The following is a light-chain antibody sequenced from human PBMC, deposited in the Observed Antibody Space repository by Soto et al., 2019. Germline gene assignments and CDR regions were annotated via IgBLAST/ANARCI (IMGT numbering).Light chain of an antibody. Sequence: QSALTQPASGSGSPGQSITISCTGTSSDVGGYNYVSWYQQHPGNSPKLMIYDVSNRPSGVSNRFSGSKSGNTASLTISGLQAEDEADYYRSSYTSSSTPVVFGGGTKLTVL. V-gene: IGLV2-14*01. CDR2: DVS. CDR3: SSYTSSSTPVV. J-gene: IGLJ2*01. CDR1: SSDVGGYNY.